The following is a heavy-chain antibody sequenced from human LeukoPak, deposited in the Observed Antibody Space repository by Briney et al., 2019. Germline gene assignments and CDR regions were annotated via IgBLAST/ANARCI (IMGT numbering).Heavy chain of an antibody. J-gene: IGHJ4*02. CDR2: VSYDGSDR. D-gene: IGHD1-26*01. V-gene: IGHV3-30*18. CDR3: AKDEVGAVNYFEY. CDR1: GFTFSSYA. Sequence: GGSLRLSCAASGFTFSSYAIHWVRQAPSNGLEWVAVVSYDGSDRHYADSVKGRFTISRDNSKNTLTLQMNGLRPEDTAVYYCAKDEVGAVNYFEYWGQGTLVTVSS.